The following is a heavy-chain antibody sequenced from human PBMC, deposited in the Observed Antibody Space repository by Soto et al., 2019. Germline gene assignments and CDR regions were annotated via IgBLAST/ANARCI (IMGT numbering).Heavy chain of an antibody. D-gene: IGHD3-22*01. Sequence: SVKVSCKASGGTFSSYAISWVLQAPGQGLEWMGGIIPIFGTANYAQKFQGRVTITADESTSTAYMELSSLRSEDTAVYYCARDVFPDYYDSSGSEPPVYWGQGTLVTVSS. J-gene: IGHJ4*02. CDR2: IIPIFGTA. CDR3: ARDVFPDYYDSSGSEPPVY. CDR1: GGTFSSYA. V-gene: IGHV1-69*13.